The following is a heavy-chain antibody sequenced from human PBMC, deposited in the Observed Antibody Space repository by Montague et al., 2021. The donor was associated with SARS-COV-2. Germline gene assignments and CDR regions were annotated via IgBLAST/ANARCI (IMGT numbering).Heavy chain of an antibody. CDR2: IYHSGST. D-gene: IGHD2-15*01. V-gene: IGHV4-38-2*02. Sequence: LRLSCAASGFTFSSYAMGWIRQPPGKGLEWIGSIYHSGSTYYNPSLKSRVTISVDTSKNQFSLKLSSVTAADTAVYYCARERRYCSGGSCYSGWFDPWGQGTLVTVSS. CDR1: GFTFSSYA. J-gene: IGHJ5*02. CDR3: ARERRYCSGGSCYSGWFDP.